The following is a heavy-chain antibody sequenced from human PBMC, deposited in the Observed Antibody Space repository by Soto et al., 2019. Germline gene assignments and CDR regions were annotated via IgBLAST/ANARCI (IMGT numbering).Heavy chain of an antibody. CDR1: GGTFSSYT. J-gene: IGHJ4*02. D-gene: IGHD6-6*01. CDR2: IIPILGIA. Sequence: QVQLVQSGAEVKKPGSSVKVSCKASGGTFSSYTISWVRQAPGQGLEWMGRIIPILGIANYAQKFQGRVTITAEKSTSTAYMELSSLRSEDTAVYYCARRARIAARSVGGLDYWGQGTLVTVSS. CDR3: ARRARIAARSVGGLDY. V-gene: IGHV1-69*02.